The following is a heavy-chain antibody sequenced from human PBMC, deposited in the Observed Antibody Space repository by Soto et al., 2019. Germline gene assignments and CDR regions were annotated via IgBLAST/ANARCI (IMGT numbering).Heavy chain of an antibody. V-gene: IGHV1-18*04. CDR1: GYTFTSYG. Sequence: ASVKVSCKASGYTFTSYGIIWVRQAPGQGLELMGWISAYNGNTNYAQKLQGRVTMTTDTSTSTAYMELRSLRSDDTAVYYCARVVGYCTNGVCYTFDYWGQGTLVTVS. J-gene: IGHJ4*02. CDR2: ISAYNGNT. CDR3: ARVVGYCTNGVCYTFDY. D-gene: IGHD2-8*01.